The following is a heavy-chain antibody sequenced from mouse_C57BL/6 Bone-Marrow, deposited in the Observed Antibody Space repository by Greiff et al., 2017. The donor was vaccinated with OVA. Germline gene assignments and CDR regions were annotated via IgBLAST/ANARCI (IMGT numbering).Heavy chain of an antibody. J-gene: IGHJ3*01. V-gene: IGHV1-5*01. CDR2: IYPGNSDT. D-gene: IGHD2-5*01. CDR1: GYTFTSYW. Sequence: EVQLQQSGTVLARPGASVKMSCKTSGYTFTSYWMHWVKQRPGQGLEWIGAIYPGNSDTSYNQKFKGKAKLTAVTSASTAYMELSSLTNEDSAVYYCTSYYSNLNWLFAYWGQGTLVTVSA. CDR3: TSYYSNLNWLFAY.